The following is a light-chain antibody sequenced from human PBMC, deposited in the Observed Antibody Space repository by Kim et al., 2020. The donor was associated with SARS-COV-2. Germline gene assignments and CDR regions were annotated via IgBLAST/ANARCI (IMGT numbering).Light chain of an antibody. CDR2: GAS. CDR3: QQYNNWPPT. CDR1: QGVSSN. Sequence: VSPGERATLACRASQGVSSNLAWYQQKPGKAPRLLIYGASTRATGIPARFSGSGSGTEFTLTISSLQSEDFAVYYCQQYNNWPPTFGQGTKVDIK. J-gene: IGKJ1*01. V-gene: IGKV3-15*01.